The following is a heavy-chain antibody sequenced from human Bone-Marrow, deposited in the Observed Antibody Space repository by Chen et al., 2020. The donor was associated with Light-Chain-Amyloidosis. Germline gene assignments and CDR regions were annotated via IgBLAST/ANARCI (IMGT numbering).Heavy chain of an antibody. D-gene: IGHD5-12*01. V-gene: IGHV3-33*01. J-gene: IGHJ4*02. CDR3: ARGGYRNSNYCDY. CDR2: IWYDGSDK. CDR1: GFISRNSD. Sequence: QVQLVESGGGVVQPGGSLRLSCAASGFISRNSDMHWVRQAPGKGLEWVAIIWYDGSDKYYGDSVKGRFTISRDNSKNTLYLQMNSLSADDTAVYYCARGGYRNSNYCDYWGQGTLVTVSS.